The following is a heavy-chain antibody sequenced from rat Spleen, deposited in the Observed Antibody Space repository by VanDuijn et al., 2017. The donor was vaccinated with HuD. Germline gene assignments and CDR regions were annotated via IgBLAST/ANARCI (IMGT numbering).Heavy chain of an antibody. Sequence: EVQLVESGGGLVQPGRSMKLSCAASGFTFSSFPMAWVRQAPTRGLEWVASINYDGDRTYYRDSVKGRFTMSRDNAKSSLYLQMDSLTYEDTATYYCTRDRILRSTGFDYWGQGVMVTVSS. CDR3: TRDRILRSTGFDY. V-gene: IGHV5-46*01. D-gene: IGHD1-6*01. CDR1: GFTFSSFP. J-gene: IGHJ2*01. CDR2: INYDGDRT.